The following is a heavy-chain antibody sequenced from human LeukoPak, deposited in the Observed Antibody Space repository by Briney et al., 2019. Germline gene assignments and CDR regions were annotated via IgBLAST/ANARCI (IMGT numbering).Heavy chain of an antibody. CDR2: ISAYNGNT. J-gene: IGHJ5*02. CDR3: ARGVSTVTTNPWFDP. CDR1: GYTFTSYG. Sequence: ASVKVSCKASGYTFTSYGISWVRQAPGQGLEWMGWISAYNGNTNYAQKLQGRVTMTTDTSTSTAYMELRSLRSDDTAVYYCARGVSTVTTNPWFDPWGQGTLVTVSS. V-gene: IGHV1-18*01. D-gene: IGHD4-17*01.